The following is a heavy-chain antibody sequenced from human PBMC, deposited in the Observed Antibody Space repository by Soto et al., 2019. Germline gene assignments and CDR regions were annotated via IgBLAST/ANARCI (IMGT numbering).Heavy chain of an antibody. CDR1: GGSFSGYY. Sequence: SETLSLTCAVYGGSFSGYYGSWIRQPPEKGLEWIGYIYYSGSTYYNPSLKSRVTISVDTSKNQFSLKLSSVTAADTAVYYCASAPNYYDSSGYYYYFDYWGQGTLVTVSS. J-gene: IGHJ4*02. D-gene: IGHD3-22*01. V-gene: IGHV4-34*01. CDR2: IYYSGST. CDR3: ASAPNYYDSSGYYYYFDY.